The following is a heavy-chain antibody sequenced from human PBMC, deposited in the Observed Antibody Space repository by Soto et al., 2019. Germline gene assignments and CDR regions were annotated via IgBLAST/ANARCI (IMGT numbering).Heavy chain of an antibody. V-gene: IGHV4-59*01. D-gene: IGHD5-18*01. CDR3: ARGRGYSYGIDY. J-gene: IGHJ4*02. CDR2: IYYSGST. Sequence: PSETLSLTCTVSGGSISSYYWSWIRQPPGKVLEWIGYIYYSGSTNYNPSLKSRVTISVDTSKNQFSLKLSSVTAADTAVYYCARGRGYSYGIDYWGQGTLVTVS. CDR1: GGSISSYY.